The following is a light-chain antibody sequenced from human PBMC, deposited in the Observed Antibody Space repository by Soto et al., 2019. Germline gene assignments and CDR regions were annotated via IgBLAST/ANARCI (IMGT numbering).Light chain of an antibody. J-gene: IGKJ1*01. CDR3: QQYDNWPWT. Sequence: EIVMTQSPATLSVSPGERATLSCRASQSISSNLAWYQQKPGQAPRLLIYGAFTRATGIPARFSGSVSGTEFALTISSLQSEDFAVYYCQQYDNWPWTFGQGTKVDI. V-gene: IGKV3-15*01. CDR1: QSISSN. CDR2: GAF.